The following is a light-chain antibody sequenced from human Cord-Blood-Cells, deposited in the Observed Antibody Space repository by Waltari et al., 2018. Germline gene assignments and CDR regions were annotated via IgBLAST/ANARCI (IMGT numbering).Light chain of an antibody. CDR2: ASS. CDR3: QQSYSTLWT. V-gene: IGKV1-39*01. Sequence: DIQITQSPSSLSASVGDRVTITCRASQSISNYLNWYQQKPGKAPNILIYASSSLQSWVPSRFSGSGSSTAFTPTISSLQPEDVATDYCQQSYSTLWTFGQGTKVEIK. CDR1: QSISNY. J-gene: IGKJ1*01.